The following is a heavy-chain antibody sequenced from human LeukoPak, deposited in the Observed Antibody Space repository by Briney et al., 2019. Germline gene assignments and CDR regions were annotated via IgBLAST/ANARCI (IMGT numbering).Heavy chain of an antibody. CDR1: GGSISRYY. J-gene: IGHJ5*02. V-gene: IGHV4-59*08. Sequence: SETLSLTCTLSGGSISRYYWGWIRQPPGKGLEWIGYISHSGSTNYNPSLKSRVTISLDTSKNQFSLRLRSVTAADMAVYYCARHRDQSGYYPNWFDPWGQGTLVSVSS. CDR2: ISHSGST. D-gene: IGHD3-3*01. CDR3: ARHRDQSGYYPNWFDP.